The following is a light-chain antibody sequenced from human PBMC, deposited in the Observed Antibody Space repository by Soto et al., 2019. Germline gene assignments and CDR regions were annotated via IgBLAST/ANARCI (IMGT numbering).Light chain of an antibody. CDR2: DAS. V-gene: IGKV3-15*01. CDR3: QQYHNWPLT. J-gene: IGKJ4*01. Sequence: EIVLTQSPATLSVYPWERATLSCRASQSISSNLAWFQQKPGQAPRLLIYDASTMATGFPARFSGSGSGTEFTLTISSLQSEDFAVYYCQQYHNWPLTFGGGTKVDIK. CDR1: QSISSN.